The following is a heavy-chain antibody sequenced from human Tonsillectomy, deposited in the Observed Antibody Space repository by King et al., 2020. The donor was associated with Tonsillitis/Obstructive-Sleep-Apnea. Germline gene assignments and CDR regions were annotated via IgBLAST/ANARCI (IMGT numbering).Heavy chain of an antibody. V-gene: IGHV1-69*10. Sequence: QLVQSGAEVKKPGSSVKVSCKASGGTFSSYAISWVRQAPGQGLEWMGGFIPILGIANYAQKFQGRVTITADKSTSTDYMELSSLRSEDTAMYYCARDRVVVVPAAIQDYYGMDVWGKGTTVTVSS. CDR3: ARDRVVVVPAAIQDYYGMDV. J-gene: IGHJ6*04. CDR2: FIPILGIA. D-gene: IGHD2-2*01. CDR1: GGTFSSYA.